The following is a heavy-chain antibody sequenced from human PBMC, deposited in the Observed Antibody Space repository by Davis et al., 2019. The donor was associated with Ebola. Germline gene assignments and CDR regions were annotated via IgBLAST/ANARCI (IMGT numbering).Heavy chain of an antibody. CDR2: IVVGSGNT. D-gene: IGHD6-13*01. CDR3: ARAPRIAAAAGYFDL. CDR1: GFTFTSSA. Sequence: SVKVSCKASGFTFTSSAVQWVRQARGQRLEWIGWIVVGSGNTNYAQKFQERVTITRDMSTSTAYMELSSLRSEDTAVYYCARAPRIAAAAGYFDLWGRGTLVTVSS. V-gene: IGHV1-58*01. J-gene: IGHJ2*01.